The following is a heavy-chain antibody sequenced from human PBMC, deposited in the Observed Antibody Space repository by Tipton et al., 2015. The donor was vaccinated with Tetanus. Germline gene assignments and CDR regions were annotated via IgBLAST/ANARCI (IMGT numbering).Heavy chain of an antibody. V-gene: IGHV4-34*01. Sequence: LRLSCAVYGGTFNNYFWTWIRQPPGKGLEWIGEINYDGSTNYGPSLKSRVTLSLDTTKKQVSLKLSSVTAADTAVYYCARGDYYGSGTYDVWGQGTTVTVPS. D-gene: IGHD3-10*01. CDR3: ARGDYYGSGTYDV. J-gene: IGHJ6*02. CDR2: INYDGST. CDR1: GGTFNNYF.